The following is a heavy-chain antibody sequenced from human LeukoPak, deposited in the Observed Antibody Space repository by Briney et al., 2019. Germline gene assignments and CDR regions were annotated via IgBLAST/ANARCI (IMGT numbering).Heavy chain of an antibody. J-gene: IGHJ3*02. D-gene: IGHD3-16*01. CDR3: AGPVPGGRVAFDI. CDR2: IYYSGST. CDR1: GGSISSSSYY. V-gene: IGHV4-39*07. Sequence: SETLSLTCTVSGGSISSSSYYWGWIRQPPGKGLEWIGSIYYSGSTYYNPSLKSRVTISVDTSKNQFSLRLSSVTAADTAVYYCAGPVPGGRVAFDIWGQGTLFTVSS.